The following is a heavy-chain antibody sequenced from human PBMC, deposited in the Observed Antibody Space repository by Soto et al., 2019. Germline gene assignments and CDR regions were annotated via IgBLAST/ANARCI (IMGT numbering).Heavy chain of an antibody. CDR3: ARDGPKGIFGVVIHPYYYYGMDV. J-gene: IGHJ6*02. Sequence: PSETLSLTCAVSGGSISSSNWWSWVRQPPGKGLEWIGEIYHSGSTNYNPSLKSRVTISVDKSKNQFSLKLSSVTAADTAVYYCARDGPKGIFGVVIHPYYYYGMDVWGQGTTVTVSS. D-gene: IGHD3-3*01. CDR2: IYHSGST. CDR1: GGSISSSNW. V-gene: IGHV4-4*02.